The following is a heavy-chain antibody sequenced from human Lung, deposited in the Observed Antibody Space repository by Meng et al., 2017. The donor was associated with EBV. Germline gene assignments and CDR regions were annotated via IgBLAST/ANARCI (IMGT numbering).Heavy chain of an antibody. CDR3: AIIPYSNA. D-gene: IGHD4-11*01. CDR2: ISDTGHNK. Sequence: VPLAASRGGVAPAGRCPRPTCSAAGFDFDPYSVHWVRQAPGKGLEWVAVISDTGHNKYFADSVRGRFTISRDNSKNMVSLQMNSLRPGDTATYYCAIIPYSNAWGQGTLVTVSS. J-gene: IGHJ5*02. V-gene: IGHV3-30-3*01. CDR1: GFDFDPYS.